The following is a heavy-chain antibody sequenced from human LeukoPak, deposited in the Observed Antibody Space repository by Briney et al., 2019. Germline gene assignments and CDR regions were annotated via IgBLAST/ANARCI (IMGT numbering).Heavy chain of an antibody. Sequence: ASVKVSCKASGGTFSSYAISWVRQAPGQGLEWMGWINPNSGGTNYAQKFQGRVTMTRDTSISTAYMELSRLRSDDTAVYYCARKPRRAFGWFDPWGQGTLVTVSS. J-gene: IGHJ5*02. CDR1: GGTFSSYA. V-gene: IGHV1-2*02. CDR2: INPNSGGT. D-gene: IGHD3-16*01. CDR3: ARKPRRAFGWFDP.